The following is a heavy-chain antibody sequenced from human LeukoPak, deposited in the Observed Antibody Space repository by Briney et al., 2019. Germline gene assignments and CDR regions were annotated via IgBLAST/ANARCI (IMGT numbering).Heavy chain of an antibody. D-gene: IGHD1-26*01. CDR1: GYTFTSYG. Sequence: ASVKVSCKASGYTFTSYGISWVRQATGQGLEWMGWMNPNSGNTGYAQKFQGRVTMTRNTSISTAYMELSSLRSEDTAVYYCATSEGVGATSALGYWGQGTLVTVSS. J-gene: IGHJ4*02. CDR2: MNPNSGNT. CDR3: ATSEGVGATSALGY. V-gene: IGHV1-8*02.